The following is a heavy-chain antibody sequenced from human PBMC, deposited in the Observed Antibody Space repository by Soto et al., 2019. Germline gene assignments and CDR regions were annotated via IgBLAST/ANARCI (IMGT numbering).Heavy chain of an antibody. CDR1: GGPFSGYY. J-gene: IGHJ4*02. D-gene: IGHD5-18*01. V-gene: IGHV4-34*01. Sequence: PSETLSLTCAVYGGPFSGYYWTWIRQPPGKGPEWIGEINHSGSTNYNPSLKSRVTISVDTSKNQFSLKLSSVTAADTAVYYCARALNKRGYSYGPDYWGQGPLVTVSS. CDR3: ARALNKRGYSYGPDY. CDR2: INHSGST.